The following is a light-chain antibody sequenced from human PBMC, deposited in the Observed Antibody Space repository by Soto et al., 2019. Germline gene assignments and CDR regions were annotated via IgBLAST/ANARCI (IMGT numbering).Light chain of an antibody. CDR1: QNVLSNY. V-gene: IGKV3-20*01. J-gene: IGKJ5*01. CDR2: GAS. Sequence: EIVLTQSPGTLSLSPGERSTLSCWASQNVLSNYLAWYQQKPGQAPRLLIYGASTRATGIPDRFGGSGSGTDFTLTITRLEPEDSAVYFCQQYTGPPTTFGQGTRLEIK. CDR3: QQYTGPPTT.